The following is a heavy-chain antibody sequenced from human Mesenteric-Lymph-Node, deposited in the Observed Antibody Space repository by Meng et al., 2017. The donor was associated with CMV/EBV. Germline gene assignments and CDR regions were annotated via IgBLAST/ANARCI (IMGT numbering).Heavy chain of an antibody. CDR2: IYYIGST. CDR1: GGSISSYY. V-gene: IGHV4-59*01. CDR3: ARADGDYIDY. Sequence: SETLSLTCTVSGGSISSYYWSWIRQPPGKGLEWIGCIYYIGSTNYNPSLKSRVTVSLDTSKNQFSLRLSSVTAADTAVYYCARADGDYIDYWGQGTLVTVSS. D-gene: IGHD4-17*01. J-gene: IGHJ4*02.